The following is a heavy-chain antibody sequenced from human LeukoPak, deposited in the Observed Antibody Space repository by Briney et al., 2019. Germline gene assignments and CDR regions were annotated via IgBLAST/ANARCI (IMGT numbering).Heavy chain of an antibody. CDR1: GYTFTSYY. Sequence: ASVKVSCKASGYTFTSYYMHWVRQAPGQRLEWMGIINPSGGSTSYAQKFQGRVTMTEDTSTDTAYMELSSLRSEDTAVYYCATRDHILVGATWRQRPNWFDPWGQGTLVTVSS. V-gene: IGHV1-46*01. J-gene: IGHJ5*02. CDR2: INPSGGST. D-gene: IGHD1-26*01. CDR3: ATRDHILVGATWRQRPNWFDP.